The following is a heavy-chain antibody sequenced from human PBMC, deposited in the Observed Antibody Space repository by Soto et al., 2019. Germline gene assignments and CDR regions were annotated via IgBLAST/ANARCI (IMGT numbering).Heavy chain of an antibody. D-gene: IGHD3-22*01. CDR3: ARSKRSPPYYYDSSGYSLDY. Sequence: ASGKVSCKASGSTFTSYAMHWVRQAPGQRLEWMGWINAGNGNAKYSQKFQGRVTITRDKSTSTAYMELSSLRSEDTAVYYCARSKRSPPYYYDSSGYSLDYWGQGTLVTVSS. CDR2: INAGNGNA. V-gene: IGHV1-3*01. J-gene: IGHJ4*02. CDR1: GSTFTSYA.